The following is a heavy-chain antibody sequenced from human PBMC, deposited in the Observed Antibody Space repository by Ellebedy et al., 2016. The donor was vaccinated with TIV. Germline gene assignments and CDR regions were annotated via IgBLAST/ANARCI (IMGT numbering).Heavy chain of an antibody. CDR3: ARMSYSSGWYPTDYYYYYGMDV. V-gene: IGHV3-23*01. CDR1: GFTFSSYT. Sequence: GESLKISCAASGFTFSSYTMSWVRQAPGKGLEWVSAISGSGGSTYYADSVKGRFTISRDNSKNTLYLQMNSLRAEDTAVYYCARMSYSSGWYPTDYYYYYGMDVWGQGTTVTVSS. D-gene: IGHD6-19*01. CDR2: ISGSGGST. J-gene: IGHJ6*02.